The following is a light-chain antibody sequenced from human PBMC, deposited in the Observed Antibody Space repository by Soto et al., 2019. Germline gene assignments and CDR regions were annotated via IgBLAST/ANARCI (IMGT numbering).Light chain of an antibody. J-gene: IGLJ1*01. Sequence: QSVLTQSPSASGSPGQSVTMSWTGTSSDIGGYNSVSWYQQHPGKAPKVMIYDVTKRPSGVPDRFSGSKSGNTASLTVSALQAEDEADYYCSSYTDRKNLVFGTGTKVTVL. CDR1: SSDIGGYNS. CDR2: DVT. V-gene: IGLV2-8*01. CDR3: SSYTDRKNLV.